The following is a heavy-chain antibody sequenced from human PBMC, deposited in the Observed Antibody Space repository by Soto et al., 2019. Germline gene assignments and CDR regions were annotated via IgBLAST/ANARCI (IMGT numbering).Heavy chain of an antibody. CDR1: GGSISSYY. D-gene: IGHD3-22*01. V-gene: IGHV4-59*01. Sequence: QVQLQESGPGLVKPSETLSLTCTVSGGSISSYYWSWIRQPPGKGLEWIGYIYYSGSTNSNPSLKSRVTISVDTSKNQFSLKLSSVTAADTAVYYCARVGSGSESWFDPWGQGTLVTVSS. CDR3: ARVGSGSESWFDP. CDR2: IYYSGST. J-gene: IGHJ5*02.